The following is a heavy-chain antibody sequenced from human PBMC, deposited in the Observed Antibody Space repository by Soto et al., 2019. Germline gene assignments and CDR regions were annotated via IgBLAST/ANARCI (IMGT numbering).Heavy chain of an antibody. D-gene: IGHD6-13*01. Sequence: ASVKVSCKASGYTFTSYDINWVRQATGQGLEWMGWMNPNSGNTGYAQKFQGRVTMTRNTSISTAYMELSSLRSEDTAVYYCARAWAAAGIFAFDIWGQGTMVTVSS. V-gene: IGHV1-8*01. CDR2: MNPNSGNT. CDR3: ARAWAAAGIFAFDI. J-gene: IGHJ3*02. CDR1: GYTFTSYD.